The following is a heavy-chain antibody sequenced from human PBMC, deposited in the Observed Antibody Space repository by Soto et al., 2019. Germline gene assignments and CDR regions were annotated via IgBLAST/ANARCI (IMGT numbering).Heavy chain of an antibody. J-gene: IGHJ4*02. Sequence: SETLSLTCTVSGGSINNFYWSWIRQPPGKGLEWIGYIYYSGSTNFNPSLKSRVTISVDTSKTQFSLKLSSVTAADTAVYYCARKTYYYGSGRHQDYWGQGTLVTVSA. V-gene: IGHV4-59*01. CDR2: IYYSGST. D-gene: IGHD3-10*01. CDR3: ARKTYYYGSGRHQDY. CDR1: GGSINNFY.